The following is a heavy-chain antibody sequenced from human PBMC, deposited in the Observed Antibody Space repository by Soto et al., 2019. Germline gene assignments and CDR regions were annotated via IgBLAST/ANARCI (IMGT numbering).Heavy chain of an antibody. V-gene: IGHV5-51*01. D-gene: IGHD6-19*01. J-gene: IGHJ4*02. CDR1: GYSFTSYW. CDR3: ASFGSVAAPFHX. Sequence: PGESLKISCKGSGYSFTSYWIGWVRQMPGKGLELMVIIYAGDSDTRYSTSFQGQVTISAYKSISNAYLQWSSLNASDTAMYYCASFGSVAAPFHXWGQGTLVTVSX. CDR2: IYAGDSDT.